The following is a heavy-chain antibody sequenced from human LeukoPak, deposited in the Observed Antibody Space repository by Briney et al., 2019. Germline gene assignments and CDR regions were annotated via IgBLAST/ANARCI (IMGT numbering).Heavy chain of an antibody. D-gene: IGHD4-17*01. CDR1: GFTFDDYG. J-gene: IGHJ4*02. V-gene: IGHV3-30*02. CDR2: IRYDGSNK. Sequence: GGSLRLSCAASGFTFDDYGMSWVRQAPGKGLEWVAFIRYDGSNKYYADSVKGRFTISRDNAKNSLYLQMNSLRAEDTAVYYCARDAPYGDYTGFDYWGQGTLVTVSS. CDR3: ARDAPYGDYTGFDY.